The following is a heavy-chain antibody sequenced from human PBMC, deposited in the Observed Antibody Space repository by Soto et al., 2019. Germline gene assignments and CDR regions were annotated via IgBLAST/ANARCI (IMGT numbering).Heavy chain of an antibody. CDR2: IYSGGIT. V-gene: IGHV3-53*01. Sequence: WGCLRLPCAPSGFTDTGNYLSWVRHPPSKRLTQASVIYSGGITYYADSVKGRFTISRYNSKNTLYLQMNILRAEDTAVYYCARGYSGPYPDDFGSCGQGTMV. CDR1: GFTDTGNY. CDR3: ARGYSGPYPDDFGS. D-gene: IGHD1-26*01. J-gene: IGHJ3*02.